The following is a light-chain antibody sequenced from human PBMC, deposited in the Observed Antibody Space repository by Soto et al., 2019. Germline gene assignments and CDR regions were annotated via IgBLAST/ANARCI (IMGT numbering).Light chain of an antibody. J-gene: IGKJ1*01. CDR2: DAS. CDR3: QQYENYWT. Sequence: IQRTQSPATLSATAVDRVLITCRASQSISSWLAWYQHKPGKAPKLLIYDASNLDSGVPSRFSGSGSGTEFSLTISNLQPDDFATYYCQQYENYWTFGQGTKVDI. CDR1: QSISSW. V-gene: IGKV1-5*01.